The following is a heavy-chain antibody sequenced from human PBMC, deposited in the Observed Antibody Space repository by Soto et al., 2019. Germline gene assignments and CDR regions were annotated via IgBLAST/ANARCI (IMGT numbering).Heavy chain of an antibody. J-gene: IGHJ4*02. CDR3: AKDDRRVCGGDCSRGLDY. CDR2: ISYDGSNK. CDR1: GFTFSSYG. V-gene: IGHV3-30*18. Sequence: QVQLVESGGGVVQPGRSLRLSCAASGFTFSSYGMHWVRQAPGKGLEWVAVISYDGSNKYYADSVKGRFTISRDNSKNTXXLQMNSLRAEDTAVYYCAKDDRRVCGGDCSRGLDYWGQGTLVTVSS. D-gene: IGHD2-21*02.